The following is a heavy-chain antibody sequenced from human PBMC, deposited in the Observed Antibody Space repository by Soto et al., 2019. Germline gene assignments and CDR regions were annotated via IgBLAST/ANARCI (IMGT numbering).Heavy chain of an antibody. D-gene: IGHD3-3*01. J-gene: IGHJ3*02. CDR2: IYTSGST. CDR3: ARVLPYDCWSGYYHSDDSDI. CDR1: GGSISSYY. V-gene: IGHV4-4*07. Sequence: SETLSLTCTVSGGSISSYYWSWIRQPAGKGLEWIGRIYTSGSTNYNPSLKSRVTMSVDTSKNQFSLKLSSVIAADTAVYYCARVLPYDCWSGYYHSDDSDIWCQGTMVTVS.